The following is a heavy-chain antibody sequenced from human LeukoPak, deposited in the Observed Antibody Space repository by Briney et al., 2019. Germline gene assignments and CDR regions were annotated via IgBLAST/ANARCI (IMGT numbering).Heavy chain of an antibody. Sequence: TSSETLSLTCTVPGGSVTSGSYYWSWIRQPPGKGLEWIGYMYSSGSTNYNPSLQSRVTISVDTSNNQFSLKLSSVTAADTAMYYCARVRGRGTYFLDYWGQGTLVTVSS. D-gene: IGHD1-26*01. V-gene: IGHV4-61*01. CDR1: GGSVTSGSYY. CDR2: MYSSGST. J-gene: IGHJ4*02. CDR3: ARVRGRGTYFLDY.